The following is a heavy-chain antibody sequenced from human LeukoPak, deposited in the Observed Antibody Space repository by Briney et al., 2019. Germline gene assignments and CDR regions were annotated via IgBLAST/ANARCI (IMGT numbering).Heavy chain of an antibody. J-gene: IGHJ4*02. D-gene: IGHD3-3*01. V-gene: IGHV3-23*01. CDR2: ISGSGGST. Sequence: PSETLSLTCAVHGGSFSGYYWSWIRQPPGKGLEWVSAISGSGGSTYYADSVKGRFTISRDNSKNTLYLQMNSLRAEDTAVYYCAKESIFGVVRREVYFDYWGQGTLVTVSS. CDR3: AKESIFGVVRREVYFDY. CDR1: GGSFSGYY.